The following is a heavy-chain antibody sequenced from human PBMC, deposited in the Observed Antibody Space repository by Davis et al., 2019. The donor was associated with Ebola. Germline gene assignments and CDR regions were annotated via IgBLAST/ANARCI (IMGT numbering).Heavy chain of an antibody. V-gene: IGHV3-48*04. Sequence: PGGSLRLSCAASGFTFSSYAMSWVRQAPGRGLEWVSYISSSGNTKYYADSVKGRFTISRDNAKNSLYLQMNSLRAEDMAVYYCAREGVGVIVAPDYWGQGTLVTVSS. D-gene: IGHD2-21*01. J-gene: IGHJ4*02. CDR3: AREGVGVIVAPDY. CDR2: ISSSGNTK. CDR1: GFTFSSYA.